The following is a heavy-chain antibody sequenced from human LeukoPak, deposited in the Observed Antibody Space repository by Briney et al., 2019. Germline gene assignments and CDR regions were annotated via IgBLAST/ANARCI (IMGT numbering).Heavy chain of an antibody. V-gene: IGHV3-23*01. CDR2: ISTTGGST. D-gene: IGHD4-23*01. J-gene: IGHJ4*02. CDR1: GFSFNNYA. CDR3: AKDWTTVVTPKGYYFDS. Sequence: GGSLRLSCAASGFSFNNYAMSWGRQAPGKGLEWGSAISTTGGSTYYADSVKGRFTVSRDNSKNTLSLQMDSLRVEDTALYYCAKDWTTVVTPKGYYFDSWGQGTLVTVSS.